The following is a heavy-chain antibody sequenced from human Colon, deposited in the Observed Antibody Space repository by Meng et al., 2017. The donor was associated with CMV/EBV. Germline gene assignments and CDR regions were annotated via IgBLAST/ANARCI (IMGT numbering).Heavy chain of an antibody. CDR3: VKAQTTTQSNYFGD. V-gene: IGHV3-30*02. Sequence: GESLKISCEASGFRFSSSQMHWVRQAPGKGLEWVAFIRNDGSVQHHAHFVRGRFTISRDNAKNSLSLQMNSLRPEDTALYYCVKAQTTTQSNYFGDWGQGTLVTVSS. J-gene: IGHJ4*02. D-gene: IGHD1-14*01. CDR2: IRNDGSVQ. CDR1: GFRFSSSQ.